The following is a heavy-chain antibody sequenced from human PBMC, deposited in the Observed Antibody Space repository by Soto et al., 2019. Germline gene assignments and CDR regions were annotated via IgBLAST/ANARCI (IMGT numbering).Heavy chain of an antibody. V-gene: IGHV4-59*01. Sequence: SEPLSVTCTVSSGSISSYYGSCLRQPPLKGHDLIGYIYYSGSTNYNPSLKSRVTISVDTSKNQFSLKLSSVTAADTAVYYCARIGGWYDSSGYYWGFDAFDFWGQGTMVTVSS. CDR1: SGSISSYY. D-gene: IGHD3-22*01. J-gene: IGHJ3*01. CDR3: ARIGGWYDSSGYYWGFDAFDF. CDR2: IYYSGST.